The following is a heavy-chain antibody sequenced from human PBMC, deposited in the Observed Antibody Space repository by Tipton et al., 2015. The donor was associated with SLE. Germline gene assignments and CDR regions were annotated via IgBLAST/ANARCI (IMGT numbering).Heavy chain of an antibody. CDR1: AFRFSSYW. CDR2: IKEDGSEK. J-gene: IGHJ4*02. CDR3: ASVTWSGSGY. Sequence: SLRLSCAASAFRFSSYWMNWVRQGPGKGLEWVTSIKEDGSEKYYVDSVKGRFTISRDNAKNSLYLQMNSLRAEDTAVYYCASVTWSGSGYWAQGILVTVSS. D-gene: IGHD1-1*01. V-gene: IGHV3-7*01.